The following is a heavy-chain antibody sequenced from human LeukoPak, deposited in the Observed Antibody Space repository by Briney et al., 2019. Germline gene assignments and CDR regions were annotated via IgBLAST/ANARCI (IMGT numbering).Heavy chain of an antibody. D-gene: IGHD1-14*01. J-gene: IGHJ6*03. V-gene: IGHV4-59*08. Sequence: SETLFLTCTVSGGSISGYYWSWIRQPPGKGLEWIAYIYYSGSTNYNPSLKSRVTISVDASKNQFSLKLSSVTAADTAVYYCARLTGYYYYMDVWGKGTTVTVSS. CDR3: ARLTGYYYYMDV. CDR1: GGSISGYY. CDR2: IYYSGST.